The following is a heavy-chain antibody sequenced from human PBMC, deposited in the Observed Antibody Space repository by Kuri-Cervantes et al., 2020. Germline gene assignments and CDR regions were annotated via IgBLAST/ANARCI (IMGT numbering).Heavy chain of an antibody. CDR1: GFTFRSYA. V-gene: IGHV3-23*01. CDR2: ISGSGSTT. J-gene: IGHJ6*02. CDR3: ARERGYCGGDCYLLELYGMDV. Sequence: GESLKISCTASGFTFRSYAMSWVRQAPGRGLEWGSAISGSGSTTHYADSVKGRFTISRDNSKNTLYLQMNSLRAEDTAVYYCARERGYCGGDCYLLELYGMDVWGQGTTVTVSS. D-gene: IGHD2-21*02.